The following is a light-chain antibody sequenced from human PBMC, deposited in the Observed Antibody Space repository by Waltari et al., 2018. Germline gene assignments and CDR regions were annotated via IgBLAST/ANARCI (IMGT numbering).Light chain of an antibody. CDR1: SSDVGGYNY. CDR2: DVT. Sequence: QSALTQPASVSGSPGQSITISCTGTSSDVGGYNYVPWYKQHPGKAPKLMIYDVTNRPSGVSNRFSGSKSGNTASLTISGLQAEDEADYYCSSYTSSGTGVLFGGGTKLSVL. V-gene: IGLV2-14*03. J-gene: IGLJ2*01. CDR3: SSYTSSGTGVL.